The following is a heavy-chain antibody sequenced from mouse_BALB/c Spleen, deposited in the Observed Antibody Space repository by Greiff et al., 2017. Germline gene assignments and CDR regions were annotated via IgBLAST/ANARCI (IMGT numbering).Heavy chain of an antibody. D-gene: IGHD2-2*01. J-gene: IGHJ2*01. CDR1: GYTFTSYT. V-gene: IGHV1-4*01. CDR3: AREGNGYDGFDY. CDR2: INPSSGYT. Sequence: VQLQQSGAELARPGASVKMSCKASGYTFTSYTMHWVKQRPGQGLEWIGYINPSSGYTNYNQKFKDKATLTADKSSSAAYMQLSSLTSEDSAVYYCAREGNGYDGFDYWGQGTTLTVSS.